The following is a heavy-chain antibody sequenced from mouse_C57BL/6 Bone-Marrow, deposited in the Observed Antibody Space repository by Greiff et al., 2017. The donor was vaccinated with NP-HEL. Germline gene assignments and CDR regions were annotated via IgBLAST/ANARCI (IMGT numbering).Heavy chain of an antibody. CDR1: GFNIKDYY. J-gene: IGHJ4*01. D-gene: IGHD1-1*01. Sequence: VQLQQSGAELVRPGASVKLSCTASGFNIKDYYMHWVKQRPEQGLEWIGRIDPEDGDTEYAPKFQGKATMTADTSSNTAYLQLSSLTSEDTAVYYCTTVTTVVAPYAMDYWGQGTSVTVSS. CDR3: TTVTTVVAPYAMDY. CDR2: IDPEDGDT. V-gene: IGHV14-1*01.